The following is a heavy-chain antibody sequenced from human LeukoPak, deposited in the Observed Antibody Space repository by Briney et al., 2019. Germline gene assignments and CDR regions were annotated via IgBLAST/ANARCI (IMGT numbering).Heavy chain of an antibody. J-gene: IGHJ4*02. D-gene: IGHD5-18*01. V-gene: IGHV3-48*03. CDR2: ISSSGGTR. Sequence: GGSLRLSCAASGFTFSSYEMNWVRQAPGKGLEWVSYISSSGGTRYYADSVKGRFTISRDNATNSMYLQMNRLRAEDTAVYYCARDVIQPWLLFDYWGQGTLVTVSS. CDR1: GFTFSSYE. CDR3: ARDVIQPWLLFDY.